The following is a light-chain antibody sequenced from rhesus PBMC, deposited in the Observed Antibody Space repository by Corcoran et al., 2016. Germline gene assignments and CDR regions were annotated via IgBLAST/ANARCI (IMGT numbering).Light chain of an antibody. Sequence: DIMMTQSPATLSLSPGERATFSCRASQSVGNSLAWYQQKPGKAPRLLIYVASRRATGIPDVFSGSGSGIEFTLTITSLEPEDVGVYHCQQDYSWPLTFGGGTKVEVK. J-gene: IGKJ4*01. CDR2: VAS. CDR3: QQDYSWPLT. CDR1: QSVGNS. V-gene: IGKV3-42*01.